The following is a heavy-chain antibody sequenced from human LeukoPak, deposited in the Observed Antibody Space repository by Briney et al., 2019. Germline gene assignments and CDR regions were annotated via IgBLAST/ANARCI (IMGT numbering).Heavy chain of an antibody. CDR1: GFTVSNNY. CDR2: IYSGGTT. V-gene: IGHV3-53*01. Sequence: GGSLRLFCAVSGFTVSNNYMSWDRQAPGKGLAWVSVIYSGGTTYYADSVKGRFTISRDNSKNTLYLQMNSLRAEDTAVYYCARGGGGGNPFDYWGQGTLVTVSS. D-gene: IGHD4-23*01. CDR3: ARGGGGGNPFDY. J-gene: IGHJ4*02.